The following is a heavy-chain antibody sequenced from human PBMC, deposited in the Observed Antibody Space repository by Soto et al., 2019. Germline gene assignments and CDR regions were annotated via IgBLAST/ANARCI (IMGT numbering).Heavy chain of an antibody. CDR2: ISGSGGST. D-gene: IGHD3-9*01. Sequence: GGSLRLSCAASGFTFSSYAMSWVRQAPGKGLGWVSAISGSGGSTYYADSVKGRFTISRDNSKNTLYLQMNSLRAEDTAVYYCAKDPTPYYDILTGSFYFDYWGQGTLVTVSS. CDR1: GFTFSSYA. CDR3: AKDPTPYYDILTGSFYFDY. J-gene: IGHJ4*02. V-gene: IGHV3-23*01.